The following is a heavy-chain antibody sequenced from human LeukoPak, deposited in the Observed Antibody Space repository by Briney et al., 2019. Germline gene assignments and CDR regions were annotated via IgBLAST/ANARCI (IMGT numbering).Heavy chain of an antibody. J-gene: IGHJ4*02. CDR3: ARGLGYSSGWYPYYFDY. D-gene: IGHD6-19*01. CDR1: GITVSSNY. Sequence: GGSLRLSCAASGITVSSNYMSWVRQAPGKGLEWVSVIYSGGSTYYADSVKGRYTISRDNSKNTLYLQMNSLRAEDTAVYYCARGLGYSSGWYPYYFDYWGQGTLLTVSS. V-gene: IGHV3-53*01. CDR2: IYSGGST.